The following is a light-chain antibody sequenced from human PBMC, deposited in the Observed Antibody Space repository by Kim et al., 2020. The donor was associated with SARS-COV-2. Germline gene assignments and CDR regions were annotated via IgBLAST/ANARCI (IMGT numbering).Light chain of an antibody. CDR2: AVS. CDR1: QDISSW. Sequence: DIQMTQSPSSVSASIGDRVTITCRASQDISSWLAWYQQKPGKAPNLLIYAVSSLESRVPSRFSGSGSGTHFTLTISSLQPEDIATYYCLQTNSFPLTFGGGTKVDIK. CDR3: LQTNSFPLT. J-gene: IGKJ4*01. V-gene: IGKV1-12*01.